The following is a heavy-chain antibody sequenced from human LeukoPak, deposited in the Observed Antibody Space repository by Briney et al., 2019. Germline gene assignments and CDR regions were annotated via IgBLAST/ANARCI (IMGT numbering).Heavy chain of an antibody. CDR2: IKSKTDGGTT. D-gene: IGHD6-19*01. Sequence: TSGGSLRLSCAASGFTFSNAWMSWVRQAPGKGLEWVGRIKSKTDGGTTDYAAPVKGRFTISRDDSKNTLYLQINSLKTEDTAVYYCTTGVYGWYEGAFDIWGQGTMVTVSS. CDR1: GFTFSNAW. V-gene: IGHV3-15*01. J-gene: IGHJ3*02. CDR3: TTGVYGWYEGAFDI.